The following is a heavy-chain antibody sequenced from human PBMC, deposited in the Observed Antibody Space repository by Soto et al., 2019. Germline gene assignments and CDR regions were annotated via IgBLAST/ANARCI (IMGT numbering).Heavy chain of an antibody. V-gene: IGHV1-18*04. Sequence: QLHLVQSGAEVRKPGASVNVSCKTSGYIFTNYGVSWVRQAPGEGLEVVGWISGYNGYPKYGQRFQGRVTLSTDTSTTTCYMELRNLRSDDTAVYYCARGSSGALYDYWGQGTLLTVSS. J-gene: IGHJ4*02. CDR3: ARGSSGALYDY. CDR1: GYIFTNYG. CDR2: ISGYNGYP.